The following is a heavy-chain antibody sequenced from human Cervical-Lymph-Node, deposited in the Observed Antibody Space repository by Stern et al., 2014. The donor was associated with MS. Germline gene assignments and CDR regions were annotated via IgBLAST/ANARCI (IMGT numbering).Heavy chain of an antibody. CDR3: ARGAYCGGDCYWGWFDS. V-gene: IGHV1-69*01. CDR1: GGTFSDYA. CDR2: IIPIFGST. D-gene: IGHD2-21*02. J-gene: IGHJ5*01. Sequence: QVQLVQSGVEVTKPGSSVKVSCKASGGTFSDYAISWVRQAPGQGLEWMGGIIPIFGSTDYAQNFQGRVTITADESTTTAYMDLSSLRSEDTAVYYCARGAYCGGDCYWGWFDSWGQGTLVTVSS.